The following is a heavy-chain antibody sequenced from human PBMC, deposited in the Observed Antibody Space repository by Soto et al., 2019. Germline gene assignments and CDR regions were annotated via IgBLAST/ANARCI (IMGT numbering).Heavy chain of an antibody. Sequence: GGSLRLSCAASGFTFSSYAMSWVRQAPGKGLEWVSAISGSGGSTYYADSVKGRFTISRDNSKNTLYLQMNSLRAEDKAVYYCAKDISEYENPINRFSITMVRGVNYWGQGTLVTVSS. J-gene: IGHJ4*02. CDR1: GFTFSSYA. V-gene: IGHV3-23*01. D-gene: IGHD3-10*01. CDR2: ISGSGGST. CDR3: AKDISEYENPINRFSITMVRGVNY.